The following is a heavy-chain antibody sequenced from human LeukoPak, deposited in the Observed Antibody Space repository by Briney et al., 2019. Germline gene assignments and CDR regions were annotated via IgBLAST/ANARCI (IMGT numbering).Heavy chain of an antibody. J-gene: IGHJ4*02. V-gene: IGHV4-59*01. D-gene: IGHD1-1*01. CDR1: GGSISNYY. CDR2: IFYSGST. Sequence: PSETLSLTCTVSGGSISNYYWSWIRQPPGKGLEWIESIFYSGSTNYNPSLKSRVTISVDTSKNQFSLTLTSVSAADTAVYYCARGGNSPGYWGQGTLVTVSS. CDR3: ARGGNSPGY.